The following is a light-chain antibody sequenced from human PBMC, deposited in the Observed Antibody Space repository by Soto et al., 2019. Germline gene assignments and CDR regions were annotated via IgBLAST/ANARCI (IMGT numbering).Light chain of an antibody. Sequence: AIRMTQSPSSFAASTGDRVTITCRASQGISSSLAWYQQKPGKAPSLLINDASTLQSGVPSRFSGSGSGTDFTLTISCLQSEDFATYYCQQYYSYPRTFGQGTKVEIK. J-gene: IGKJ1*01. CDR2: DAS. V-gene: IGKV1-8*01. CDR3: QQYYSYPRT. CDR1: QGISSS.